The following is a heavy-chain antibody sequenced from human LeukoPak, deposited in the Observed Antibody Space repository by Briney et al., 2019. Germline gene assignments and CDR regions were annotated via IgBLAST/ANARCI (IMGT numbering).Heavy chain of an antibody. CDR2: ISGSGGST. Sequence: PGGSLRLSCAASGFTFSSYAMSWVRQAPGKGLEWVSAISGSGGSTYYADSVKGRFAISRDNSKNTLYLQTNSLRADDTAVYYCAKGGVPMATSLIHHWGQGTLVIVSS. CDR1: GFTFSSYA. D-gene: IGHD5-24*01. CDR3: AKGGVPMATSLIHH. V-gene: IGHV3-23*01. J-gene: IGHJ1*01.